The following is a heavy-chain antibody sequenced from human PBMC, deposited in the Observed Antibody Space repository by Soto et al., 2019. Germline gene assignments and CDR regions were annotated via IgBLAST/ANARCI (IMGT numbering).Heavy chain of an antibody. CDR3: AKDTPATT. J-gene: IGHJ5*02. CDR2: ISWNRGSI. Sequence: RRSRQLAYGTSGYTLDDHALHWFRQAPGKGLEWVSGISWNRGSIGYADSVKGRFTIPRDNAKNSLYLQMNSLRAEDTALYYCAKDTPATTWGQGT. V-gene: IGHV3-9*01. D-gene: IGHD5-12*01. CDR1: GYTLDDHA.